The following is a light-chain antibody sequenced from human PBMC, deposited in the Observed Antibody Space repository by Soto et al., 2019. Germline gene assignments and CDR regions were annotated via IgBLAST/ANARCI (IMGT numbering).Light chain of an antibody. CDR3: QQYGSLVPGLT. CDR1: QSVSSAY. V-gene: IGKV3-20*01. J-gene: IGKJ4*01. Sequence: EIVLTQSPGTLSLSPGERVTLSCRASQSVSSAYLAWHQQKRGQAPRLLIYGASNRATGIPDRFSGSGSGTDFSLTISRLEPEDFAVYYCQQYGSLVPGLTFGGGTKVDIK. CDR2: GAS.